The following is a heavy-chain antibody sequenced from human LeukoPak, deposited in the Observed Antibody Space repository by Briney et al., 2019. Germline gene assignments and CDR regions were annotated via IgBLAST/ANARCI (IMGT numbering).Heavy chain of an antibody. V-gene: IGHV4-39*01. Sequence: SETLSLTYTVSGGSISSSSYYRGWIRQPPGKGLEWIGSIYYSGSTYYNPSLKSRVTISVDTSKNQFSLKLSSVTAADTAVYYCATWNYYFDYWGQGTLVTVSS. CDR2: IYYSGST. D-gene: IGHD1-7*01. CDR3: ATWNYYFDY. CDR1: GGSISSSSYY. J-gene: IGHJ4*02.